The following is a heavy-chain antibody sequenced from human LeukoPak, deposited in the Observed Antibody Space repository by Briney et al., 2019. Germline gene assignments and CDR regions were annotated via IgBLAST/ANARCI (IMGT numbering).Heavy chain of an antibody. J-gene: IGHJ4*02. Sequence: GGSLRLSCAASGFTLSSYAMHWVRQAPGKGLEWVAVISYDGSNKYYADSVKGRFTISRDNSKNTLYLQMNSLRAEDTAVYYCARESIVGATTTFDYWGQGTLVTVSS. CDR3: ARESIVGATTTFDY. CDR1: GFTLSSYA. V-gene: IGHV3-30-3*01. CDR2: ISYDGSNK. D-gene: IGHD1-26*01.